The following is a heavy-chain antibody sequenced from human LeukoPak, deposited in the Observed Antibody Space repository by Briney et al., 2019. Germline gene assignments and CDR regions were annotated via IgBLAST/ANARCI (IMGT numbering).Heavy chain of an antibody. CDR3: AKAGSGWSYYYYMDV. J-gene: IGHJ6*03. CDR2: ISGSGGST. V-gene: IGHV3-23*01. Sequence: GGSLRLSCAASGFTFSSYAMSWVRQAPGKGLEWVSAISGSGGSTYYADSVKGRFTISRDNSKNTLYLQMNSLRAEDTAVYYCAKAGSGWSYYYYMDVWGKGTTVTVSS. CDR1: GFTFSSYA. D-gene: IGHD6-19*01.